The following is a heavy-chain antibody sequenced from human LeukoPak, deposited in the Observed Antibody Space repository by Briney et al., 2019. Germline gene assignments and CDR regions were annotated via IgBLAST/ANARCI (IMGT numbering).Heavy chain of an antibody. CDR2: IKQDGSEK. D-gene: IGHD2-2*01. CDR3: AKYQLLSVGRNWFDP. J-gene: IGHJ5*02. V-gene: IGHV3-7*01. Sequence: GGSLRLSCAASGFTFSSYWMSWVRQAPGKGLEWVANIKQDGSEKYYVDSVRGRLTISRDNAKNSLYLQMNSLRAEDTAVYYCAKYQLLSVGRNWFDPWGQGTLVTVSS. CDR1: GFTFSSYW.